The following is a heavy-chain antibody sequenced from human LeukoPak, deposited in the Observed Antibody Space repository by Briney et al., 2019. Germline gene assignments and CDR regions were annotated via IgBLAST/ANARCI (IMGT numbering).Heavy chain of an antibody. CDR1: GYTFTSCG. D-gene: IGHD3-3*01. CDR2: ISAYNGNT. V-gene: IGHV1-18*01. Sequence: GASVKVSCKASGYTFTSCGISWVRQAPGQGLEWMGWISAYNGNTNYAQKLQGRVTMTTDTSTSTAYMGLRSLRSDDTAVYYCARQTYYDFWSGYYEFDYWGQGTLVTVSS. J-gene: IGHJ4*02. CDR3: ARQTYYDFWSGYYEFDY.